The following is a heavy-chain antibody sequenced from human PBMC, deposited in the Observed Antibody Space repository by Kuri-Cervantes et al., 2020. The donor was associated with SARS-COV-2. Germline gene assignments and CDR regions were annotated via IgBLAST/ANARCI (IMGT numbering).Heavy chain of an antibody. V-gene: IGHV4-38-2*01. CDR1: GYSISSGYY. J-gene: IGHJ4*02. CDR3: AGGSSPTALIDY. Sequence: SETLSLTCAVSGYSISSGYYWGWIRQPPGKGLEWIGIIYHRGSSYYNPSLRSRVTVSVDTSKNQFSLKLSSVTAADTAVYYCAGGSSPTALIDYWGQGTLVTVSS. D-gene: IGHD6-13*01. CDR2: IYHRGSS.